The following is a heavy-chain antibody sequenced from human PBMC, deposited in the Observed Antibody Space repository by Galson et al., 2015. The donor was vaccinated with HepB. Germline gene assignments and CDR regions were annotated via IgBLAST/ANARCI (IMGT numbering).Heavy chain of an antibody. CDR1: GYTFTSYA. CDR2: INAGNGNT. V-gene: IGHV1-3*01. CDR3: ARASSGSYSSDFDY. J-gene: IGHJ4*02. D-gene: IGHD1-26*01. Sequence: SVKVSCKASGYTFTSYAMHWVRQAPGQRLEWMGWINAGNGNTKYSQKFQGRVTITRDTSASTAYMELSSLRSEDTAVYYCARASSGSYSSDFDYWGQGTLVTVSS.